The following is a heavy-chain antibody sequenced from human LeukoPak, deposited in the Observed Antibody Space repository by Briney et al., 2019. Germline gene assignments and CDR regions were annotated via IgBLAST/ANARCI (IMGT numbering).Heavy chain of an antibody. Sequence: GGSLRLSCEGSGFIFSDHYIDWVRQAPGKGLEWVGRIRNKANSYTTDYAASVKGRFSISRDDSENSVYLEMNSLKIEDSAVFYCTSGYCSGGSCYSSGGDYWGQGTLVTVSS. CDR1: GFIFSDHY. D-gene: IGHD2-15*01. CDR3: TSGYCSGGSCYSSGGDY. J-gene: IGHJ4*02. V-gene: IGHV3-72*01. CDR2: IRNKANSYTT.